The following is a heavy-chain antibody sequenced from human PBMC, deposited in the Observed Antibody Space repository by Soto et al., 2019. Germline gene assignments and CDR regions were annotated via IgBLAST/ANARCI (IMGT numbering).Heavy chain of an antibody. CDR2: ISAYNGNT. Sequence: ASVKVSCKASGYTFTSYGISWVRQAPGQGLEWMGWISAYNGNTNYAQKLQGRVTMTTDTSTSTAYMELRSLRSDDTAVYYCARDGDLGSYYYYYAMDVWGQGTTVTVSS. J-gene: IGHJ6*02. CDR3: ARDGDLGSYYYYYAMDV. CDR1: GYTFTSYG. V-gene: IGHV1-18*01.